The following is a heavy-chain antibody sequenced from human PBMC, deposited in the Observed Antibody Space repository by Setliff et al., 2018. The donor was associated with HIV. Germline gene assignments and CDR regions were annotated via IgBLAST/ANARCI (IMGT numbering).Heavy chain of an antibody. J-gene: IGHJ3*02. CDR3: ARDPAFGAFDI. Sequence: GGSLRLSCAASGFTFSSSWMTWVRQAPGRGLGYVAGMNRDGREKLYADPVKGRFSISRDNAKNSLYLQMSSLRTEDTAVYFCARDPAFGAFDIWGQGTMVTVSS. CDR1: GFTFSSSW. CDR2: MNRDGREK. D-gene: IGHD3-10*01. V-gene: IGHV3-7*04.